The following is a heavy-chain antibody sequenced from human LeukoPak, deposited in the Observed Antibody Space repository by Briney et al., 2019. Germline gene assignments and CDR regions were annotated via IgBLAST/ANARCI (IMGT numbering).Heavy chain of an antibody. V-gene: IGHV3-73*01. CDR2: IRSKANSYAT. Sequence: PGGSLKLSCAASGFTFSGSAMHWVRQASGKGLEWAGRIRSKANSYATAYAASVKGRFTISRDDSKNTAYLQMNSLKTEDTAVYYCTIAARPSYYYMDVWGKGTTVTVSS. CDR3: TIAARPSYYYMDV. CDR1: GFTFSGSA. D-gene: IGHD6-6*01. J-gene: IGHJ6*03.